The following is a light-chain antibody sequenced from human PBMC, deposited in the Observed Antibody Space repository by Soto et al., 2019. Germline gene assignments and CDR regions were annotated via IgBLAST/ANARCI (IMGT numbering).Light chain of an antibody. Sequence: QSLPTQPPSASGTPGQRVTISCSGSSANIGSNTVNWYQQLPGTAPKLLIYSNNQRPSGVPDRFSGSKSGTSASLAISGLQSEDEADFYCAAWDDSLNGYVFGTGTKLTVL. V-gene: IGLV1-44*01. CDR1: SANIGSNT. J-gene: IGLJ1*01. CDR3: AAWDDSLNGYV. CDR2: SNN.